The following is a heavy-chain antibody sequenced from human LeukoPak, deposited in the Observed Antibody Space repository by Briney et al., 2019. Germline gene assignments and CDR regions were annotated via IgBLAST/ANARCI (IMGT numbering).Heavy chain of an antibody. V-gene: IGHV1-2*02. J-gene: IGHJ4*02. CDR1: GYTFTGYY. Sequence: ASVKVSCKASGYTFTGYYMLWVRQAPGQGLEWMGWINPNRGGTNYAQKFQGRVTMTRDTSISTAYMELSRLGSDDTAVYYCAGLYSGYEQWGQGALVTVSS. D-gene: IGHD5-12*01. CDR2: INPNRGGT. CDR3: AGLYSGYEQ.